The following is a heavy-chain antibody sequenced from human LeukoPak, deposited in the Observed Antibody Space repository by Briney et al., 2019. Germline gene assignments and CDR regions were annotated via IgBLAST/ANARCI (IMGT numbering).Heavy chain of an antibody. J-gene: IGHJ4*02. V-gene: IGHV4-38-2*02. Sequence: PSETLSLTCTVSGYSISSGYYWGWIRQPPGKGLEWIGSIYHSGSTYYNPSLKSRVTISVDTSKNQFSLKLSSVTAAGTAVYYCARETPYGSGSYPFDYWGQGILVTVSS. CDR3: ARETPYGSGSYPFDY. CDR1: GYSISSGYY. D-gene: IGHD3-10*01. CDR2: IYHSGST.